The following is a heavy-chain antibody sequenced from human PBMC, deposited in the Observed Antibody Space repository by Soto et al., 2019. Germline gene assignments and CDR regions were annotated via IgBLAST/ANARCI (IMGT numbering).Heavy chain of an antibody. Sequence: QVQLVESGGGVVQPGRSLRLSCAASGFTFSSYGMHWVRQAPGKGLEWVAVIWYDGSNKYYADSVKGRFTISRDNSKNTLYLKMNSLRAEDTAVYYCARDLLVATIGGPFDYWGQGTLVTVSS. CDR3: ARDLLVATIGGPFDY. D-gene: IGHD5-12*01. J-gene: IGHJ4*02. CDR1: GFTFSSYG. CDR2: IWYDGSNK. V-gene: IGHV3-33*01.